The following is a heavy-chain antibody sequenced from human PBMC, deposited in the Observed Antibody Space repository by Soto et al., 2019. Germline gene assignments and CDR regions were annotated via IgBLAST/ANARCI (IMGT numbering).Heavy chain of an antibody. CDR1: GFIFSDYG. V-gene: IGHV3-30*18. CDR3: ANFPDPSGCSY. CDR2: ISYDGTNK. J-gene: IGHJ4*02. Sequence: QVQVVESGGGVVQPGRSMRLSCAASGFIFSDYGMQWVRQAPGKGLEWVALISYDGTNKYYADSVKGRFTISRDNSKNTLFLQLTSLRAEDTAVYYCANFPDPSGCSYWGQGTLVTVSS. D-gene: IGHD2-15*01.